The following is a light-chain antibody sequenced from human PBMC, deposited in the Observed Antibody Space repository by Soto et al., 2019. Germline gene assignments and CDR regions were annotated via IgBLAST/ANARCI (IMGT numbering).Light chain of an antibody. CDR2: DAS. CDR1: QSVSSY. V-gene: IGKV3-11*01. Sequence: EIVLTQSPATLSLSPGERATLSCRASQSVSSYLAWYQQKPGQAPRLLIYDASNRATGIRARFSGSGSETDFTLTISSLEPEDFAVYYCQQRSNWPPYTFGQGTKLEIK. CDR3: QQRSNWPPYT. J-gene: IGKJ2*01.